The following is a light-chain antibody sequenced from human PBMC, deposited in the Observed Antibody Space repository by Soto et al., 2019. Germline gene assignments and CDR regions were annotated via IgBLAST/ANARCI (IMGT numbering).Light chain of an antibody. J-gene: IGKJ2*01. CDR1: QGISNY. CDR3: QQYYSFPPT. CDR2: AAS. V-gene: IGKV1-27*01. Sequence: DIQMTQSPSSLSASVGDRVTITCLASQGISNYLAWYQQKPGKVPKLLIYAASTLQSGVPSRFSGSGSGTDFTLTISCLQSEGFATYYCQQYYSFPPTFGQGTKVDIK.